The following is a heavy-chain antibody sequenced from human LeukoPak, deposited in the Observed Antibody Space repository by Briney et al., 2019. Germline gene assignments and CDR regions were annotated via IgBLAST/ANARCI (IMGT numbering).Heavy chain of an antibody. CDR1: GFTFSSYA. D-gene: IGHD2-15*01. V-gene: IGHV3-30-3*01. J-gene: IGHJ4*02. CDR2: ISYDGGNK. Sequence: PGRSLRLSCAASGFTFSSYAMHWVRQAPGKGLEWVAVISYDGGNKYYADSVKGRFTISRDNSKNTLYLQMNSLRAEDTAVYYCAREGCSGGSCYTDYWGQGTLVTVSS. CDR3: AREGCSGGSCYTDY.